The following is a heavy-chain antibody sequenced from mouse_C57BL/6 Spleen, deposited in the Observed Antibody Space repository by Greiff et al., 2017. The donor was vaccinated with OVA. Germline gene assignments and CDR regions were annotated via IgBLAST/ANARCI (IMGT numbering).Heavy chain of an antibody. D-gene: IGHD1-1*01. CDR3: TTNYYYGSSYPWFAY. J-gene: IGHJ3*01. CDR1: GFNIKDDY. CDR2: IDPENGDT. V-gene: IGHV14-4*01. Sequence: EVQLQQSGAELVRPGASVKLSCTASGFNIKDDYMHWVKQRPEQGLEWIGWIDPENGDTEYASKFQGKATITADTSSNTAYLQLSSLTSEDTAVYYCTTNYYYGSSYPWFAYWGQGTLVTVSA.